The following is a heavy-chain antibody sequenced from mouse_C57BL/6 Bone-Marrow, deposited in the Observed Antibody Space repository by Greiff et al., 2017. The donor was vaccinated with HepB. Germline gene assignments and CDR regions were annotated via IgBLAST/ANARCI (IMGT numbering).Heavy chain of an antibody. J-gene: IGHJ2*01. V-gene: IGHV5-16*01. Sequence: EVKLVESEGGLVQPGSSMKLSCTASGFTFSDYYMAWVRQVPEKGLEWVANINYDGSSTYYLDSLKSRFIISRDNAKNILYLQMSSLKSEDTATYYCARGGVYYFDYWGQGTTLTVSS. CDR3: ARGGVYYFDY. CDR2: INYDGSST. CDR1: GFTFSDYY.